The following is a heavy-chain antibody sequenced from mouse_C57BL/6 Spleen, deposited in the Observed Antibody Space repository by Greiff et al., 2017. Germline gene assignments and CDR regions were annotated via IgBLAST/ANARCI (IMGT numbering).Heavy chain of an antibody. CDR1: GYTFTSYT. CDR3: GREGLYDMDY. Sequence: QVQLQQSGAELVRPGASVKMSCKASGYTFTSYTMHWVKQRPGQGLEWIGYINPSSGYTKYNEKFKDKATLTADKSSSTAYMQLSSLTSEDSAVYYCGREGLYDMDYWGQGTSVTVSS. D-gene: IGHD2-4*01. J-gene: IGHJ4*01. CDR2: INPSSGYT. V-gene: IGHV1-4*01.